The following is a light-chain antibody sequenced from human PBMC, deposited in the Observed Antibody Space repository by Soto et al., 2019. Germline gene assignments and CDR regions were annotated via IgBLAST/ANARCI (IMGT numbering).Light chain of an antibody. CDR1: SSDVGGYNY. V-gene: IGLV2-14*01. Sequence: QSALTQPASVSGSPGQSITISCTGTSSDVGGYNYVSWYQQHPGKAPKVMIYEVSNRPSGVSNRFSGSKSGNTASLTISGLQAEDEADYYCCSYTSINTGVFGTGTKLTVL. CDR3: CSYTSINTGV. J-gene: IGLJ1*01. CDR2: EVS.